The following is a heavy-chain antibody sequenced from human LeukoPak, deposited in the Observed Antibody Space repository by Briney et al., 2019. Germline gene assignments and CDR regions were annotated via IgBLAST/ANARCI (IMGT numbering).Heavy chain of an antibody. V-gene: IGHV3-7*01. CDR1: GFTFRSYW. Sequence: GGSLRLSCAASGFTFRSYWMNWVRQAPGKGLEWVANIKEDGSERYYVDSVKGRFTISRDNTKKSLYLQMNTLRAEDTAVYYCARDLAGPPQEAFDIWGQGTMVTVSS. CDR3: ARDLAGPPQEAFDI. J-gene: IGHJ3*02. CDR2: IKEDGSER.